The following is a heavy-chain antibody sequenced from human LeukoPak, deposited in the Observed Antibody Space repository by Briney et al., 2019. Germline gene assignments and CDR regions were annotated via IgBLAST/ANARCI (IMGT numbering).Heavy chain of an antibody. Sequence: GGYLRLSCAASGFTFSSYTMNWVRQAPGKGLEWVSSISSSSSYIYYADSVKGRFTISRDTAKNSLYLQMNTLRAEDTAVYYCARDKLGANDAFDIWGQGTMVTVSS. V-gene: IGHV3-21*01. CDR3: ARDKLGANDAFDI. CDR1: GFTFSSYT. J-gene: IGHJ3*02. CDR2: ISSSSSYI. D-gene: IGHD4/OR15-4a*01.